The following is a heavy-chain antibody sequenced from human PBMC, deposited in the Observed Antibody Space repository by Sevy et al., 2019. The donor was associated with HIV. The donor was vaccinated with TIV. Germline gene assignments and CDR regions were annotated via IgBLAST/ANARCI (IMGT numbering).Heavy chain of an antibody. V-gene: IGHV4-59*01. CDR2: IYYSGST. J-gene: IGHJ6*03. D-gene: IGHD3-3*01. CDR1: GGSISSYH. CDR3: ARDGGHTYYDFWSGYYPPEHYYYYMDV. Sequence: SETLSLTCTVSGGSISSYHWSWIRQPPGKGLEWIGYIYYSGSTNYNPSLKSRVTISVDTSKNQFSLKLSSVTAADTAVYYCARDGGHTYYDFWSGYYPPEHYYYYMDVWGKGTTVTVSS.